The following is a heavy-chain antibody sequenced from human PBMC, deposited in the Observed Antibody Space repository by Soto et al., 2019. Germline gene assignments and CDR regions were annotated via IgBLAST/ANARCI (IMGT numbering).Heavy chain of an antibody. CDR1: GFTFSSYS. CDR3: ARDSTPGIAVAGTDFDY. J-gene: IGHJ4*02. CDR2: ISSSSSYI. Sequence: GESLKISCAASGFTFSSYSMNWVRQAPGKGLEWVSSISSSSSYIYYADSVKGRFTISRDNAKNSLYLQMNSLRAEDTAVYYCARDSTPGIAVAGTDFDYWGQGTLVTVSS. V-gene: IGHV3-21*01. D-gene: IGHD6-19*01.